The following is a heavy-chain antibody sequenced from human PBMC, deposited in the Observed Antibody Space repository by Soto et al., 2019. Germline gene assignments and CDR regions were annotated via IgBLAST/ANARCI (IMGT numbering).Heavy chain of an antibody. D-gene: IGHD3-10*01. CDR3: ARLYGSGSDDFDY. V-gene: IGHV4-59*08. CDR2: IYYSGST. CDR1: GGSISSYY. Sequence: SETLSLTCTVSGGSISSYYWSWIRQPPGKGLEWIGYIYYSGSTNYNPSLKSRVTISVDTSKNQFSLKLSSVTAADTAVYYCARLYGSGSDDFDYWGQGTLVTVSS. J-gene: IGHJ4*02.